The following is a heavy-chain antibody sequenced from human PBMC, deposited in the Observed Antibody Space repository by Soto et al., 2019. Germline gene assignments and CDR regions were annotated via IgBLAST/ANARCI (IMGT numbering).Heavy chain of an antibody. CDR1: GGSISSYF. CDR3: ARVFRGGAENGMDV. CDR2: IYGSGST. J-gene: IGHJ6*02. V-gene: IGHV4-59*01. D-gene: IGHD3-10*02. Sequence: SETLSLTCTVSGGSISSYFWSWIRQPPGRGLECIGYIYGSGSTYYNPSLKSRVTISVDTSKNQFSLKLSSVTAADTAVYYCARVFRGGAENGMDVWGQGTTVTVSS.